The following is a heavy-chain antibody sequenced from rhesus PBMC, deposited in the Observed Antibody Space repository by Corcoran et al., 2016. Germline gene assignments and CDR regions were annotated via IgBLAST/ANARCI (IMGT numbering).Heavy chain of an antibody. CDR1: GDSVSSNW. Sequence: QLQLQESGPGLVKPSETLSLTCAVSGDSVSSNWWTWIRQPPGKGLGWMGRIPGNTRTTTSTPSLKSRVTISPDTSKTQFSLKLTAVTAADTAVYFCARGCSGNYFWGQGVLVAVSS. D-gene: IGHD1S39*01. CDR2: IPGNTRTT. V-gene: IGHV4-173*01. J-gene: IGHJ4*01. CDR3: ARGCSGNYF.